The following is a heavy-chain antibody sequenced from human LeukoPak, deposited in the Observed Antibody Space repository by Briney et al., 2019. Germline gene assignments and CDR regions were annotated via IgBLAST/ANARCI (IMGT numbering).Heavy chain of an antibody. J-gene: IGHJ4*02. CDR1: GFTFSSYG. CDR2: IRYDGSNK. Sequence: PGGSLRLSCAASGFTFSSYGMHWVRQAPGKGLEWVAFIRYDGSNKYYADSVKGRFTISRDNSKNTLYLQMNSLRAEDTAVYYCAKVRSEHESVDYWGQGTLVTVSS. V-gene: IGHV3-30*02. CDR3: AKVRSEHESVDY.